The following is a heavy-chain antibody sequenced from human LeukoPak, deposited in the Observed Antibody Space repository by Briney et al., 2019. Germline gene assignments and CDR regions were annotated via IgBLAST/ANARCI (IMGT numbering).Heavy chain of an antibody. CDR1: GGTFSSYT. CDR3: ARDPHGYSSSYDDAFDI. V-gene: IGHV1-69*16. Sequence: SVKVSCKASGGTFSSYTISWVRQAPGQGLEWMGRIIPILGTANYAQKFQGRVTITTDESTSTAYMELSSLRSEDTAVYYCARDPHGYSSSYDDAFDIWGQGTMVTVSS. CDR2: IIPILGTA. D-gene: IGHD6-13*01. J-gene: IGHJ3*02.